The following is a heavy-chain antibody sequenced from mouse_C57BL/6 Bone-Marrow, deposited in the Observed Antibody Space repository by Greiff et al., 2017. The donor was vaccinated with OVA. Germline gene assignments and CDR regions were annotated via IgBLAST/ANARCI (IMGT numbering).Heavy chain of an antibody. CDR2: IDPETGGT. V-gene: IGHV1-15*01. Sequence: QVQLQQSGAELVRPGASVTLSCKASGYTFTDYEMHWVKQTPVHGLEWIGAIDPETGGTAYNQKFKGKAILTADKSSSTAYMELRSLTSEDSAVYYCTRCGICSNWGYFDVWGTGTTVTVSS. CDR1: GYTFTDYE. D-gene: IGHD2-5*01. CDR3: TRCGICSNWGYFDV. J-gene: IGHJ1*03.